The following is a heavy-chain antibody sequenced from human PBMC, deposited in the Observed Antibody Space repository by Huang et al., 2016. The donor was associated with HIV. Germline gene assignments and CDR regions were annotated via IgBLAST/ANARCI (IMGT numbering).Heavy chain of an antibody. Sequence: QLVESGGDSVQSGRSLRLSCRGSGFIFNDFAINWFRQSPGKGLEWIGVVRGKAFGGASKSAPSVKDRFTVSRDEAKNVAFLQMDNLQVDDTAIYYCSPSGDDYFYFYMDVWGNGTTVIVS. J-gene: IGHJ6*03. CDR3: SPSGDDYFYFYMDV. CDR1: GFIFNDFA. D-gene: IGHD4-17*01. V-gene: IGHV3-49*03. CDR2: VRGKAFGGAS.